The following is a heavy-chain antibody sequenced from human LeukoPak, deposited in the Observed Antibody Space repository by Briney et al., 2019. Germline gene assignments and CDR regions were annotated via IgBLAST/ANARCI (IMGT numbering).Heavy chain of an antibody. D-gene: IGHD1-26*01. CDR2: IIPIFGTA. CDR3: ARAKVGATVYFDY. Sequence: ASVKVSCKASGGTFSSYAISWVRQAPGQGLEWMGRIIPIFGTANYAQKFQGRVTITTDESTSTAYMELSSLRSEDTAVYYCARAKVGATVYFDYWGQGTLSPSPQ. J-gene: IGHJ4*02. CDR1: GGTFSSYA. V-gene: IGHV1-69*05.